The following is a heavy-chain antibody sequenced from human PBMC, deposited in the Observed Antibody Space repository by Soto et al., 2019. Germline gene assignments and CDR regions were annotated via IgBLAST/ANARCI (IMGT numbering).Heavy chain of an antibody. CDR3: ARDKRDLRFLEWSYYYDY. CDR1: GFTFSTYA. J-gene: IGHJ4*02. CDR2: IDNSGGIT. Sequence: GGSLILSCAASGFTFSTYAMSWVRQAPGKGLEWVSTIDNSGGITYYADSVKGRFTISRDNSKNTLYLQMNSLRAEDTAVYYCARDKRDLRFLEWSYYYDYWGQGSLVTVSS. V-gene: IGHV3-23*01. D-gene: IGHD3-3*01.